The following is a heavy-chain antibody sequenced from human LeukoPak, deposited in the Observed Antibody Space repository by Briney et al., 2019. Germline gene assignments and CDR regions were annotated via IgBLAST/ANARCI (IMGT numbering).Heavy chain of an antibody. D-gene: IGHD3-3*01. CDR3: AKDARPEFDFWDYXDX. CDR2: ISGSGGST. J-gene: IGHJ4*02. Sequence: PGGSLRLSCAASGFTFSSYAMSWVRQAPGKGLEWASAISGSGGSTYYAHSVKGRFTISRDNSKNTLYLQMNSLRAEDTAVYYCAKDARPEFDFWDYXDXXGQGTLVTVS. V-gene: IGHV3-23*01. CDR1: GFTFSSYA.